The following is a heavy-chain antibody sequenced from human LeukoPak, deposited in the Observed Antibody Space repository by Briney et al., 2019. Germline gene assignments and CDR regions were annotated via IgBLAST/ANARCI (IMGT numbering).Heavy chain of an antibody. D-gene: IGHD2-2*01. J-gene: IGHJ5*02. V-gene: IGHV3-30*02. CDR3: AKDADQLLSNWFDP. CDR2: IRYDGSNK. CDR1: GFTFSSYG. Sequence: PGGSLRLSCAASGFTFSSYGMHWVRQAPGKGLEWVAFIRYDGSNKYYVDSVKGRFTISRDNSKNTLYLQMNSLRAEDTAVYYCAKDADQLLSNWFDPWGQGTLVTVSS.